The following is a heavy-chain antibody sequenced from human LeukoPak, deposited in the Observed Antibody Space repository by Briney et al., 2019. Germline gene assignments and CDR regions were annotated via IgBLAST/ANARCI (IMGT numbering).Heavy chain of an antibody. V-gene: IGHV3-30*18. Sequence: EPGGSLRLSCASSGFTFSTYGMHWVRQAPGEGLEWVALISNDGSDEYYADSVKGRFTISRDNSKNILYLQMNSLRAEDTAVYYCAKESYRRDYFDYWGQGTLVTVSS. CDR2: ISNDGSDE. D-gene: IGHD3-16*02. CDR3: AKESYRRDYFDY. CDR1: GFTFSTYG. J-gene: IGHJ4*02.